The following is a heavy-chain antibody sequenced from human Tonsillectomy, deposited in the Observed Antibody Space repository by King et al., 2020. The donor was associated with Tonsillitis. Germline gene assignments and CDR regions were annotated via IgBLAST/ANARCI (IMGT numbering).Heavy chain of an antibody. CDR1: GFSLSTSGVG. CDR2: IYWNDDN. Sequence: TLKESGPTLVKPTQTLTLTCTFSGFSLSTSGVGVAWIRQPPGKALEWLALIYWNDDNRYSPSLKSRLTITKDTSKNQVVLTMTNMDPMDTATYYCARAPGYYDILTGYYPNNWFDPWGQGTLVTVSS. D-gene: IGHD3-9*01. J-gene: IGHJ5*02. CDR3: ARAPGYYDILTGYYPNNWFDP. V-gene: IGHV2-5*01.